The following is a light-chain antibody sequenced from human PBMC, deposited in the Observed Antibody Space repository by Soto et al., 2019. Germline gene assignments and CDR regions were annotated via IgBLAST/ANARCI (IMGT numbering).Light chain of an antibody. CDR1: QSVRNNY. CDR3: QQYGSTPLT. CDR2: DVS. V-gene: IGKV3-20*01. Sequence: EIVLTQSPGTLSSSPGERATLSCRASQSVRNNYLAWYQQKPGQPPRFLIYDVSTRAAGIPDRFSGSGSGTDFTLTINRLEPEDFAVYYCQQYGSTPLTFGGGTKVEIE. J-gene: IGKJ4*01.